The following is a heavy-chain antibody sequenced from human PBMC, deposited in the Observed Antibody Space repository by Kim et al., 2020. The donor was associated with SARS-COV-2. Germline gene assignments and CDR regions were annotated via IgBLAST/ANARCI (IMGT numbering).Heavy chain of an antibody. Sequence: SETLSLTCTVSGGSISSYYWSWIRQPPGKGLEWIGYIYYSGSTNYNPSLKSRVTISVDTSKNQFSLKLSSVTAADTAVYYCARGFPYCGGDCYSAEYWGQGTLVTVSS. CDR3: ARGFPYCGGDCYSAEY. V-gene: IGHV4-59*08. CDR2: IYYSGST. D-gene: IGHD2-21*02. J-gene: IGHJ4*02. CDR1: GGSISSYY.